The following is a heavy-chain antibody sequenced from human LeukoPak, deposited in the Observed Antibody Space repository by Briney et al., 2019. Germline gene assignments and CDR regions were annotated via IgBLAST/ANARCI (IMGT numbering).Heavy chain of an antibody. CDR3: ARRRMVRGVGSWFDP. CDR1: GYTFTSYD. D-gene: IGHD3-10*01. J-gene: IGHJ5*02. CDR2: IIPIFGTT. V-gene: IGHV1-69*06. Sequence: SVKVSCKASGYTFTSYDINWVRQATGQGLEWMGGIIPIFGTTNYAQNFQGRVTITADKSTNTAYMEVSSLRSEDTAVYYCARRRMVRGVGSWFDPWGQGTLVTVSS.